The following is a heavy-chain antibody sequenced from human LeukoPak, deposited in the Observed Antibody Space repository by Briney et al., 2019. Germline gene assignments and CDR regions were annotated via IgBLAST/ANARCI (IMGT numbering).Heavy chain of an antibody. CDR3: ARRRLGYYFDY. D-gene: IGHD5-24*01. Sequence: PSETLSLFCGVYGGFFSGYYWSWLRQPRGKGVEWVGEINCRGGTNYNPSLKRRVTLFEDTSKNQFSLTLNSVTAADTAVYYCARRRLGYYFDYWGQRTLVSVSS. J-gene: IGHJ4*02. CDR1: GGFFSGYY. CDR2: INCRGGT. V-gene: IGHV4-34*01.